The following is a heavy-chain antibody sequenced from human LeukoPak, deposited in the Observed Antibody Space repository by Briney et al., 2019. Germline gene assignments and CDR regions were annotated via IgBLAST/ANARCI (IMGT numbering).Heavy chain of an antibody. CDR3: ARDLDCNGNTCYELHSN. Sequence: GGSLRLSCAVSGFMVSSNHVSWFRQAPGKGLECVSSIYNTGTTYYADSVKGRFIISRDNSKNTVYLQMNSLRAEDTAVYYCARDLDCNGNTCYELHSNWGQGTLVTVSS. V-gene: IGHV3-66*01. CDR1: GFMVSSNH. J-gene: IGHJ4*02. CDR2: IYNTGTT. D-gene: IGHD2-2*01.